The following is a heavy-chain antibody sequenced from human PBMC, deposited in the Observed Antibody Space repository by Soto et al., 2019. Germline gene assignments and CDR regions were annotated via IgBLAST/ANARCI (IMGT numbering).Heavy chain of an antibody. V-gene: IGHV5-51*01. CDR3: ARETSTALT. CDR2: IYPGDSDT. CDR1: EYIFTTYW. J-gene: IGHJ5*02. D-gene: IGHD5-18*01. Sequence: PGESLKISCKGSEYIFTTYWIGWVRQMPGKGLEWMGIIYPGDSDTRYSPSFQGQVTISVDKSITTAYLQWSSLGASDSAMYYCARETSTALTWGQGTLVTVSS.